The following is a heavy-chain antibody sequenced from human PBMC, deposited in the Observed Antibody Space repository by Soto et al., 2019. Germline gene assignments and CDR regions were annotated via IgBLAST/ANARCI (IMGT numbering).Heavy chain of an antibody. J-gene: IGHJ4*02. CDR1: GFSFNTHG. Sequence: QVQLVESGGGVVQPGTSLRLSCAASGFSFNTHGMHWIRQTPAKGLEWVAVIWFDGSKKYYEDSVTGRFTISRDSSRSALYLEMDSLRVEDTGVYYCARSSGLGIDFWGQGTLVTVSS. CDR2: IWFDGSKK. D-gene: IGHD6-19*01. V-gene: IGHV3-33*01. CDR3: ARSSGLGIDF.